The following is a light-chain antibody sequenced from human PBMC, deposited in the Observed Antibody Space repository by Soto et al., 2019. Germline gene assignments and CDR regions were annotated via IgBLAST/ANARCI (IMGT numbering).Light chain of an antibody. V-gene: IGKV3-20*01. J-gene: IGKJ1*01. CDR1: QSVTSTH. Sequence: EIVLTQSPGTLSLSPGERATLSCRASQSVTSTHLAWYQQIPGQAPRLLIYGASSRATGIPDRFSGSGSGTVVTLTISRLEPEDLAVYYCQQYGSSSWTFGQGTKVEIK. CDR2: GAS. CDR3: QQYGSSSWT.